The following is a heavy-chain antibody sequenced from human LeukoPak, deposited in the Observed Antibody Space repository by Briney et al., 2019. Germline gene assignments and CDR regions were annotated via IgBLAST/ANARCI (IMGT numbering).Heavy chain of an antibody. CDR2: ISVSGGST. Sequence: PGGSLRLSCAASGFTFCSYAIRWVRQAPGKGLEWVSAISVSGGSTYYADSVKGRFTISRDNSKNTLYLQMNSLRAEDTAVYYCAKGGSSDYNWYFERWGRGTLVSVSS. D-gene: IGHD6-6*01. V-gene: IGHV3-23*01. CDR1: GFTFCSYA. J-gene: IGHJ2*01. CDR3: AKGGSSDYNWYFER.